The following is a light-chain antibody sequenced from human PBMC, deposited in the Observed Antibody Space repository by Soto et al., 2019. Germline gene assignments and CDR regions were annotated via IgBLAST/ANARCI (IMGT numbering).Light chain of an antibody. J-gene: IGKJ5*01. CDR1: QSVSSD. V-gene: IGKV3D-15*02. Sequence: EIVMTQSPATLSVSPGERATLSCGASQSVSSDLAWYHQKPGQAPRLLIYGASTRATGIPARFSGSGSGTEFTLTINSLQSEDFAVYYCQQYGKLPITFGQGTRLEIK. CDR3: QQYGKLPIT. CDR2: GAS.